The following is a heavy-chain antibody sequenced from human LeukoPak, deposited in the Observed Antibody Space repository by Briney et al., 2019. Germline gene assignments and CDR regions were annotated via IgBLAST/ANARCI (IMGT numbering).Heavy chain of an antibody. D-gene: IGHD2-2*01. CDR3: ARGSSNSGSL. J-gene: IGHJ2*01. CDR2: IYPDVTST. CDR1: GFTFSSYW. Sequence: GGSLRLSCTASGFTFSSYWMHWVRQAPGRRVVWVSRIYPDVTSTNYADSVKGRFTISRDNAKNTLYLQMNSLRDEDTAVYSCARGSSNSGSLWGRGTLVTFSS. V-gene: IGHV3-74*01.